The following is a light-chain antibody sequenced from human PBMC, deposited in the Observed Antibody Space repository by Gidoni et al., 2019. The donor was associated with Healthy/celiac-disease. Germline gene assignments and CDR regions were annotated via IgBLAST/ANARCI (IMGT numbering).Light chain of an antibody. Sequence: SYVLTQPPSVSVAPVKTARITCGGNNIGSKSVHWYQQKPGQAPVLVIYYDSDRPSGIPERFSGSNSGNTATLTISRVEAGDEADYYCQVWDSSSDHPGFGGGTKLTVL. J-gene: IGLJ3*02. V-gene: IGLV3-21*04. CDR1: NIGSKS. CDR2: YDS. CDR3: QVWDSSSDHPG.